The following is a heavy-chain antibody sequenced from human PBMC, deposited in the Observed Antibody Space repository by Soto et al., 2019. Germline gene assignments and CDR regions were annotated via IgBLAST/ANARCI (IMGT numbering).Heavy chain of an antibody. J-gene: IGHJ3*02. Sequence: ASEKVSCKASGYTFTSYDINWVRQATGQGLEWMGWMNPNSGNTGYAQKFQGRVTMTRNTSISTAYMELSSLRSEDTAVYYCANIGGYYYDSSGEDAFDIWGQGTMVTVSS. D-gene: IGHD3-22*01. V-gene: IGHV1-8*01. CDR3: ANIGGYYYDSSGEDAFDI. CDR1: GYTFTSYD. CDR2: MNPNSGNT.